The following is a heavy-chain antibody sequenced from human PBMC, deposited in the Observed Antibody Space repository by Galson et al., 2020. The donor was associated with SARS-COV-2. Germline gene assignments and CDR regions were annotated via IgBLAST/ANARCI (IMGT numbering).Heavy chain of an antibody. CDR3: TTDLSGSYLAGPDY. CDR2: IKSKTDGGTK. J-gene: IGHJ4*02. V-gene: IGHV3-15*01. D-gene: IGHD1-26*01. Sequence: GGSLRLSCAASGFTFSNAWMSWVRQAPGKGLEWVGRIKSKTDGGTKDYAAPVKGRFTISRDDSKNTLYLQMNSLKTEDTAVYYCTTDLSGSYLAGPDYWGQGTLVTVSS. CDR1: GFTFSNAW.